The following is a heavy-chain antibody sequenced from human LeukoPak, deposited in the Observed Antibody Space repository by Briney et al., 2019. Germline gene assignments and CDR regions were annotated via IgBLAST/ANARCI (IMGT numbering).Heavy chain of an antibody. V-gene: IGHV4-59*08. D-gene: IGHD7-27*01. Sequence: SSETLSLTCTVSGGSISSYYWSWIRQPPGKGLEWVGYIYYSGSTNYNPSLKGRVTISVDTSKNQFSLKLSSVTAADTAVYYCARPRLLGDAFDIWGQGTMVTVSS. J-gene: IGHJ3*02. CDR3: ARPRLLGDAFDI. CDR2: IYYSGST. CDR1: GGSISSYY.